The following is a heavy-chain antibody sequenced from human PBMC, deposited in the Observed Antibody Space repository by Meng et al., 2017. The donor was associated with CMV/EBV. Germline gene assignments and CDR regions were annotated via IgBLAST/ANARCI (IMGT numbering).Heavy chain of an antibody. V-gene: IGHV4-39*07. CDR3: ASSVKHITIFGVAKTNLSFDY. CDR1: GGSISSSSYY. D-gene: IGHD3-3*01. J-gene: IGHJ4*02. Sequence: SETLSLTCTVSGGSISSSSYYWGWTRQPPGKGLEWIGSIYYSGSTYYNPSLKSRVTISADPSKNQFSLKLSSVTAADTAVYYCASSVKHITIFGVAKTNLSFDYWGQGTLVTVSS. CDR2: IYYSGST.